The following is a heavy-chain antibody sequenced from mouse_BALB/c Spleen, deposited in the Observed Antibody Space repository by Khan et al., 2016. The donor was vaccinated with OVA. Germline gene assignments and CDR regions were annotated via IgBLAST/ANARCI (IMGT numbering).Heavy chain of an antibody. V-gene: IGHV3-1*02. J-gene: IGHJ1*01. CDR2: IHYSGST. Sequence: EVQLQESGPDLVKPSQSLSLTCTVTGYSITSGYSWHWIRQFPGNKLEWMGYIHYSGSTNYTPSLKSRISITRDTSKNQFFLQLNSVTTKDTATYYCARSGTTVVAYWYFDVWGAGTTVTVSS. CDR3: ARSGTTVVAYWYFDV. D-gene: IGHD1-1*01. CDR1: GYSITSGYS.